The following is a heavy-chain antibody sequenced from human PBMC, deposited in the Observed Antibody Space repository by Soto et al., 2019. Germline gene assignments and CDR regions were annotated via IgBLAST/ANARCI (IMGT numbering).Heavy chain of an antibody. Sequence: QVQLQESGPGLVKPSQTLSLTCTVSGGSISSGGYYWSWIRQHPGKGLEWIGYIYYSGSTYYNPSLEKRDTVAVDTSKNQFYLNLSSVTAADTAVYYCARAGRRWYPPEYWGQATLVTVS. V-gene: IGHV4-31*03. D-gene: IGHD2-15*01. CDR1: GGSISSGGYY. CDR3: ARAGRRWYPPEY. CDR2: IYYSGST. J-gene: IGHJ4*02.